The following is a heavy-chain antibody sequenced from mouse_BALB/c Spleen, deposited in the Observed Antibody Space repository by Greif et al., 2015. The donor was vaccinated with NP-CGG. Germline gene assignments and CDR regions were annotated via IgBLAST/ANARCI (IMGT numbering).Heavy chain of an antibody. Sequence: VQVVESGAELAKPGASVKMSCKASGYTFTSYWMHWVKQRPGQGLEWIGYINPSTGYTEYNQKFKDKATLTADKSSSTAYMQLSSLTSEDSAVYYCARLGLGAYWGQGTLVTVSA. CDR1: GYTFTSYW. CDR2: INPSTGYT. J-gene: IGHJ3*01. CDR3: ARLGLGAY. D-gene: IGHD4-1*01. V-gene: IGHV1-7*01.